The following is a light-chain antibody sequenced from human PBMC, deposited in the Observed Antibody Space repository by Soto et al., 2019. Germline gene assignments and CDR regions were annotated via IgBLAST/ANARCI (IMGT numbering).Light chain of an antibody. Sequence: QSVLAQPASVSGSPRQSITISCTGTSSDIGAYNFVSWYQQHPGKAPKLMLYDVNIRPSGVSNRFSGSKSGNTASLTISGLQAEDEADYYCTSWTTSTTMIFGGGT. V-gene: IGLV2-14*03. J-gene: IGLJ2*01. CDR2: DVN. CDR1: SSDIGAYNF. CDR3: TSWTTSTTMI.